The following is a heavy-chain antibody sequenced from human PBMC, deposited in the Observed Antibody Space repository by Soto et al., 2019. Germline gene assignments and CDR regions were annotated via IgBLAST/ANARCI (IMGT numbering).Heavy chain of an antibody. J-gene: IGHJ3*02. D-gene: IGHD3-10*01. CDR3: ARAWVTMVRGGGGDVFDI. Sequence: PSETLSLTCTVSGGSISSSSYYWGWIRQPPGKGLEWIGSIYHSGSTNYNPSLKSRVTISVNKSKNQFSLKLSSVTAADTAVYYCARAWVTMVRGGGGDVFDIWGQGTMVTV. CDR1: GGSISSSSYY. CDR2: IYHSGST. V-gene: IGHV4-39*07.